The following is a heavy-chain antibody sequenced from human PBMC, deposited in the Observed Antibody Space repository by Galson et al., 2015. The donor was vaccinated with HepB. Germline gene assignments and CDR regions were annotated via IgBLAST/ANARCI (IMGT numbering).Heavy chain of an antibody. J-gene: IGHJ6*02. CDR1: GYTFTSYY. Sequence: SVKVSCKVSGYTFTSYYMHWVRQAPGQGLEWIGIINPSGGSTSYAQKFQGRVTMTRDTSTSTVYMELSSLRSEDTAVYYCARVTSGGYGMGVWGQGTTVTVSS. V-gene: IGHV1-46*01. D-gene: IGHD2-15*01. CDR2: INPSGGST. CDR3: ARVTSGGYGMGV.